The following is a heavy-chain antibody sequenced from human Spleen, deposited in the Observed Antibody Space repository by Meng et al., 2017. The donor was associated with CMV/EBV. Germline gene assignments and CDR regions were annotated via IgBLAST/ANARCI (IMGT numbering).Heavy chain of an antibody. Sequence: EVQLVESGGGLVKPGGSLRLSFAASGFTFSSYSMNWVRQAPGKGLEWVSSISSSSSYIYYADSVKGRFTISRDNAKNSLYLQMNSLRAEDTAVYYCARGALMAAAGTVFDYWGQGTLVTVSS. CDR1: GFTFSSYS. D-gene: IGHD6-13*01. CDR2: ISSSSSYI. V-gene: IGHV3-21*01. CDR3: ARGALMAAAGTVFDY. J-gene: IGHJ4*02.